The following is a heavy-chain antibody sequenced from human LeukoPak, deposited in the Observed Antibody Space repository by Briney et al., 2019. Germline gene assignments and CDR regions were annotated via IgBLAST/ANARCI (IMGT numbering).Heavy chain of an antibody. D-gene: IGHD3-22*01. J-gene: IGHJ4*02. CDR3: TRDGSKTYYDSSGYYYYFDY. CDR2: ITSKAYGGTT. CDR1: GFTFGDCG. V-gene: IGHV3-49*04. Sequence: GGSLRLSCTASGFTFGDCGMTWVRQAPGKGLEWVALITSKAYGGTTEYAASVKGRFTISRDDSKSIVYLQMNSLKTEDTAVYYCTRDGSKTYYDSSGYYYYFDYWGQGTLVTVSS.